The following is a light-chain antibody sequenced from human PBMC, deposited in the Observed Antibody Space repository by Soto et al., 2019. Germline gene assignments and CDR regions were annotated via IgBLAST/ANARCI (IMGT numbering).Light chain of an antibody. Sequence: EIVLTQSPGTLSLSPGDRATLSCRASQTLRSGYLAWYQHKPGQAPRLLIYDVSSRATGIPDRFSGSGSGTDFTLTISRLEPEDFAVYYCQQRKNWPRTFGQGTKVEVK. CDR1: QTLRSGY. J-gene: IGKJ1*01. CDR3: QQRKNWPRT. CDR2: DVS. V-gene: IGKV3D-20*02.